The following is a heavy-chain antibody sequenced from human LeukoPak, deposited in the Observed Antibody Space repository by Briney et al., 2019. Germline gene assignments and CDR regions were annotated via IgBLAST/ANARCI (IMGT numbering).Heavy chain of an antibody. CDR2: IRYDGSNK. V-gene: IGHV3-30*02. CDR1: GFTFSSYG. Sequence: PGGSLRLSCAASGFTFSSYGIHWVRQAPGKGLEWVAFIRYDGSNKYYADSVKGRFTISRDNSKNTLYLQMNSLRAEDTAVYYCAKGHPRDYDYVWGDSSYSDYWGQGTLVTVSS. CDR3: AKGHPRDYDYVWGDSSYSDY. D-gene: IGHD3-16*01. J-gene: IGHJ4*02.